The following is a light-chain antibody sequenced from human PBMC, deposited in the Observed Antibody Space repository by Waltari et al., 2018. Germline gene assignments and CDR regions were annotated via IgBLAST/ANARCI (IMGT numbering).Light chain of an antibody. CDR1: HLGDKF. V-gene: IGLV3-1*01. Sequence: SDELTQPPSVSVSPGHTATITCSGDHLGDKFVYWYQQKTGQSPVLVIYRDRDRPSGIPERFSGSNSGNTATLTISGTQAMDEADYYCQAWDRSQVLFGGGTKVTVL. CDR3: QAWDRSQVL. J-gene: IGLJ2*01. CDR2: RDR.